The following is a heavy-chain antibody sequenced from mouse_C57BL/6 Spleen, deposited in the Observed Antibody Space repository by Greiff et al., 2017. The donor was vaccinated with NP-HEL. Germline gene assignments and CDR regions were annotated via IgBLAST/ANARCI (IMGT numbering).Heavy chain of an antibody. CDR2: INPSNGGT. V-gene: IGHV1-53*01. CDR1: GYTFTSYW. CDR3: ARYYGSSEGYWYFDV. Sequence: QVQLQQPGTELVKPGASVKLSCKASGYTFTSYWMHWVTQRPGQGLEWIGNINPSNGGTNYNEKFKSKATLTVDKSSSTAYMQLSSLTSEDSAVYYCARYYGSSEGYWYFDVWGTGTTVTVSS. J-gene: IGHJ1*03. D-gene: IGHD1-1*01.